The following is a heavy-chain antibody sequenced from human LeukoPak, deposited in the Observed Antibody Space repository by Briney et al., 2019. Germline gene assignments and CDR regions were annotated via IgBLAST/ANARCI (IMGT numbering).Heavy chain of an antibody. V-gene: IGHV5-51*01. CDR3: ARRYDNPDY. CDR1: GFTFRSYW. CDR2: IYPGDSDT. D-gene: IGHD3-9*01. J-gene: IGHJ4*02. Sequence: GESLKISCKGSGFTFRSYWIGWVRQMPGKGLEWMGIIYPGDSDTRYSPSFQGQVTISADKSISTAYLQRSSPKASDTAMYYCARRYDNPDYWGQGTLVTVSS.